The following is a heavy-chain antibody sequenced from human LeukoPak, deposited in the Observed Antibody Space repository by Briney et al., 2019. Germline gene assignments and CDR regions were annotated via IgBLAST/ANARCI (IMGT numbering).Heavy chain of an antibody. J-gene: IGHJ5*02. CDR3: ARVRGYGSGSYPFDP. Sequence: GGSLRLSCAASGXXXXDYXXSWIRXAXXXXXXXXXXXXSSGTTIYYADSVKGRFTISRDNAKNSLYLQMNSLRAEDTAVYFCARVRGYGSGSYPFDPWGQGTLVTVSS. V-gene: IGHV3-11*01. D-gene: IGHD3-10*01. CDR1: GXXXXDYX. CDR2: XXSSGTTI.